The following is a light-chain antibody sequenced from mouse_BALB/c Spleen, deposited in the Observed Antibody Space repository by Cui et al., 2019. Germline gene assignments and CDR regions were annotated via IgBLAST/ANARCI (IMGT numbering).Light chain of an antibody. Sequence: DIVMTQSHKLMSTSVGDRVSITCKASQDVGTTVAWYQQKPGQSPKLLIYWASTRHTGVPDRFTGSGSGTDFTLTITNVQSEDLADYFGQQYNNYPPSLTFGSGTKLELK. CDR3: QQYNNYPPSLT. CDR2: WAS. J-gene: IGKJ5*01. V-gene: IGKV6-23*01. CDR1: QDVGTT.